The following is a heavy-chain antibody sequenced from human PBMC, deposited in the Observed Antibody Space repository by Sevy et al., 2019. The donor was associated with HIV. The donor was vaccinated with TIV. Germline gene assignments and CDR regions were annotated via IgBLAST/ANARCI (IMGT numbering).Heavy chain of an antibody. CDR1: GFTFDDHG. J-gene: IGHJ6*02. CDR3: ARDAGTGGSYMGYYFGMDV. CDR2: VSWNGRSL. V-gene: IGHV3-9*01. Sequence: SLKISCVTSGFTFDDHGMHWVREIPGKGLEWVSGVSWNGRSLGYADTVKGRFIISRDNAKKSVSLQMNSLRTEDTALYYCARDAGTGGSYMGYYFGMDVWDQGITVTVSS. D-gene: IGHD3-10*01.